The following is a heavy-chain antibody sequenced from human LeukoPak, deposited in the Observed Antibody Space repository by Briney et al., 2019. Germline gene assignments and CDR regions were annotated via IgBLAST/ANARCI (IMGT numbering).Heavy chain of an antibody. CDR1: GGTFSSYA. CDR3: ARSPYSGYVYSFDP. Sequence: SVKVSCKASGGTFSSYAISWVRQAPGQGLEWMGRIIPIFGTANYAQKFQGRVTITTDESTSTAYMELSSLRSEDTAVYYCARSPYSGYVYSFDPSGQGTLVTVSS. D-gene: IGHD5-12*01. J-gene: IGHJ5*02. CDR2: IIPIFGTA. V-gene: IGHV1-69*05.